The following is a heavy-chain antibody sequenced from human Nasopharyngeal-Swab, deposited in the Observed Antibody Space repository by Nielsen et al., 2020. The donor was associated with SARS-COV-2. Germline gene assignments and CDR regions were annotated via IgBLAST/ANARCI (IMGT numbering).Heavy chain of an antibody. D-gene: IGHD3-10*01. V-gene: IGHV3-21*01. CDR3: ARSGSGSYYGQFDP. J-gene: IGHJ5*02. CDR1: GFTFSSYS. CDR2: INNSRSYI. Sequence: GESLKISCAASGFTFSSYSMNWVRQAPGKGLEWVSSINNSRSYIYYADSVKGRFTISRDNSKNTLYLQMNSLRAEDTAVYYCARSGSGSYYGQFDPWGQGTLVTVSS.